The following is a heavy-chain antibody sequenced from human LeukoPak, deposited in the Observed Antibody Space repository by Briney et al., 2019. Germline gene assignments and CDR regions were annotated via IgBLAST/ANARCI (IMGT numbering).Heavy chain of an antibody. V-gene: IGHV3-7*03. CDR2: IKQDGSEK. J-gene: IGHJ4*02. CDR1: GFTFSSYW. D-gene: IGHD5-18*01. CDR3: AREGNTAMGLYYFDY. Sequence: GGSLRLSCAASGFTFSSYWMSWVRQAPGKGLEWVANIKQDGSEKYYVDSVKGRFTISRDNAKNSLYLQMNSLRAEDTAVYYCAREGNTAMGLYYFDYWGQGTLVTVSS.